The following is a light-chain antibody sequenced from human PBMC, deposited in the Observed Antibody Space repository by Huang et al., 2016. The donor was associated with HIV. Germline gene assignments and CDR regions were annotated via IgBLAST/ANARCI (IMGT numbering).Light chain of an antibody. V-gene: IGKV3-15*01. CDR3: HQYNNWPPWT. J-gene: IGKJ1*01. CDR1: QTVSSN. Sequence: EIVMTQSPATLSVSPGEGATLSCRASQTVSSNLAWYQQKPGPAPRLLIYGASTRATGIPARFSGSGSWTEFTLTISSLQSEDFALYYCHQYNNWPPWTFGQGTKVEI. CDR2: GAS.